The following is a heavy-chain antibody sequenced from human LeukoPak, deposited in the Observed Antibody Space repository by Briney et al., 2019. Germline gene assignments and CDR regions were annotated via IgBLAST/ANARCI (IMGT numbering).Heavy chain of an antibody. J-gene: IGHJ4*02. Sequence: SVKVSCKASGYSFTNYGISWVRQAPGQGLEWMGGIIPIFGTANYAQKFQGRVTITADESTSTAYMELSSLRSEDTAVYYCARATPGAYRVYYFDYWGQGTLVTVSS. CDR1: GYSFTNYG. CDR3: ARATPGAYRVYYFDY. V-gene: IGHV1-69*13. CDR2: IIPIFGTA. D-gene: IGHD3-16*01.